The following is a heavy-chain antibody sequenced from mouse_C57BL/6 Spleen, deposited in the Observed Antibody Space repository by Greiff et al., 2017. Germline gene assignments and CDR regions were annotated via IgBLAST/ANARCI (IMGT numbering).Heavy chain of an antibody. Sequence: QVQLQQPGAELVRPGTSVKLSCKASGYTFTSYWMHWVKQRPGQGLEWIGVIDPSDSYTNYNQKFKGKATLTVDTSSSTAYMQLSSLTSEDSAVYYCARKANLGSSPDYWGQGTTLTVSA. D-gene: IGHD1-1*01. CDR3: ARKANLGSSPDY. CDR1: GYTFTSYW. CDR2: IDPSDSYT. V-gene: IGHV1-59*01. J-gene: IGHJ2*01.